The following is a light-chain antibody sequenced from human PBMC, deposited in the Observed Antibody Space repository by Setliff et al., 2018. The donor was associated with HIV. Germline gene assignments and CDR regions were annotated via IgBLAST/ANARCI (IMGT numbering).Light chain of an antibody. Sequence: QSALTQPASVSGSPGQSITISCNGTSSDVGGYNYVSWYQQHPGKAPKLMIHDVSNRPSGVSNRFSGSKSGNMASLTISGLQAEDEADYYCSSYSSRSTPSVFGTGTKVT. V-gene: IGLV2-14*01. J-gene: IGLJ1*01. CDR3: SSYSSRSTPSV. CDR1: SSDVGGYNY. CDR2: DVS.